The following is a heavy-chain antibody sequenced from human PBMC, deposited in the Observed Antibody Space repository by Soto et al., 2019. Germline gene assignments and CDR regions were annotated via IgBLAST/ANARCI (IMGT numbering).Heavy chain of an antibody. V-gene: IGHV3-74*01. J-gene: IGHJ6*02. CDR3: ARGGGAHPRLYYYYGMDV. CDR1: GFTFSSYW. Sequence: VQLVESGGGLVQPGGSLRLSCAASGFTFSSYWMHWVRQAPGKGLVWVSRINSDGSSTSYADSVKGRFTISRDNAKNTLYLQMNSLRAEDTAVYYCARGGGAHPRLYYYYGMDVWGQGTTVTVSS. D-gene: IGHD4-17*01. CDR2: INSDGSST.